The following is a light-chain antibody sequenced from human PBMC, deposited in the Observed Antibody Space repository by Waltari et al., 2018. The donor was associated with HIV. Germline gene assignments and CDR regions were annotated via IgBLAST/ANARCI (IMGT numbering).Light chain of an antibody. CDR3: QTWGTGIAV. Sequence: QPVLTQPPSASGSLGASVKLTCTLTRGHSSNATPSHHQQPEKGPRFLMKVNSDGSHNRGAGIPDRFSGSTYGAERYLTISSLQSEDEADYYCQTWGTGIAVFGGGTKLTVL. CDR2: VNSDGSH. V-gene: IGLV4-69*01. J-gene: IGLJ3*02. CDR1: RGHSSNA.